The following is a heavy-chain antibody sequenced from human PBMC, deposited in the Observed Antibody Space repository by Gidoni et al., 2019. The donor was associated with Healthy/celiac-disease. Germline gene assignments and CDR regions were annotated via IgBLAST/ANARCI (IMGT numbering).Heavy chain of an antibody. V-gene: IGHV4-34*01. CDR3: ARPSTGAARPRRGAFDI. CDR2: INHSGST. D-gene: IGHD6-6*01. Sequence: QVQLQQWGAGLLKPSETLSLTCAVYGGSFSGYYWSWIRQPPGKGLEWIGEINHSGSTNYNPSLKSRVTISVDTSKNQFSLKLSSVTAADTAVYYCARPSTGAARPRRGAFDIWGQGTMVTVSS. CDR1: GGSFSGYY. J-gene: IGHJ3*02.